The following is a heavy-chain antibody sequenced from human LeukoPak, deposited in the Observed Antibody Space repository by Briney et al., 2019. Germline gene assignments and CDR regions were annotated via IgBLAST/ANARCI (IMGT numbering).Heavy chain of an antibody. CDR1: GFTFSAYE. J-gene: IGHJ3*02. V-gene: IGHV3-48*03. Sequence: GGSLRLSGAASGFTFSAYEMNWVRKAPGKGLEWVSYIGSSGSTVYYADSVKGRFTISRDNAKNSLYMQMESLRDEDTAIYYRARDTLEYSNSPDALDIWGQGTMVTVSS. CDR3: ARDTLEYSNSPDALDI. CDR2: IGSSGSTV. D-gene: IGHD4-23*01.